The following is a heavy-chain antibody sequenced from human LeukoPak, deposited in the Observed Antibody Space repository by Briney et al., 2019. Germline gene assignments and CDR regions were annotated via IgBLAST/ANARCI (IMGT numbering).Heavy chain of an antibody. V-gene: IGHV5-51*01. J-gene: IGHJ4*02. CDR2: IYPGDSDT. CDR3: ARYPLSTLRYFDY. Sequence: GESLKISCKGSGYSFTSYWIGWVRQMPGKGLEWMGIIYPGDSDTRYSPSFQGQVTISADKSISTAYLQWSSLKASDTAMYYRARYPLSTLRYFDYWGQGTLVTVSS. CDR1: GYSFTSYW.